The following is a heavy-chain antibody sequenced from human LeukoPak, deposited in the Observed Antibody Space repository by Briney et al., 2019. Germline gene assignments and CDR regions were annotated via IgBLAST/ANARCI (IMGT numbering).Heavy chain of an antibody. CDR2: ISSSGSTI. Sequence: GGSLRLSCAASGFTFSDYYMSWIRQAPGKGLEWVSYISSSGSTIYYADSVKGRFTISRDNSKNTLYLQMNSLRAEDTAVYYCAKQPAKYCSSTSCYDYWGQGTLVTVSS. V-gene: IGHV3-11*01. D-gene: IGHD2-2*01. J-gene: IGHJ4*02. CDR3: AKQPAKYCSSTSCYDY. CDR1: GFTFSDYY.